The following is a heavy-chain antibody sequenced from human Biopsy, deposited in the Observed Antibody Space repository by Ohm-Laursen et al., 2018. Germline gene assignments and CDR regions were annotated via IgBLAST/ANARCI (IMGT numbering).Heavy chain of an antibody. CDR1: GDSSSGYF. D-gene: IGHD5-12*01. CDR3: ARGSGYFKLDV. J-gene: IGHJ6*02. Sequence: TLSLTCAVNGDSSSGYFWNWIRQPPGKGLEWIGEINQSGSPKYNPSLKRRATLSADSSNSQFSLRLTSVTAADTAIYYCARGSGYFKLDVWGQGTTVTVSS. CDR2: INQSGSP. V-gene: IGHV4-34*01.